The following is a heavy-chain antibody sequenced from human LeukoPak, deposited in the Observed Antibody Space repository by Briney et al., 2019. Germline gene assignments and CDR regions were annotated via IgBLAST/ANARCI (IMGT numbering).Heavy chain of an antibody. J-gene: IGHJ6*03. CDR1: GFMFSDYG. CDR3: AKEGDRGEALYYYYMDV. Sequence: GGSLSLSCAASGFMFSDYGMHWVRQAPGKGLEWVAAIWYDGSNIFYADSVKGRFAISRDNSKNALYLQMNSLRAEDTADYYCAKEGDRGEALYYYYMDVWGNGTTVTVSS. CDR2: IWYDGSNI. D-gene: IGHD3-10*01. V-gene: IGHV3-33*06.